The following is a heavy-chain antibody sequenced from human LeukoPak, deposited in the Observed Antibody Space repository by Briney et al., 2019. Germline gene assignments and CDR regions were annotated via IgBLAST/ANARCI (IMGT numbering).Heavy chain of an antibody. CDR2: IYYSGST. J-gene: IGHJ3*02. D-gene: IGHD3-16*01. CDR3: ARLGAEAFDI. CDR1: GGSISSYY. Sequence: KPSETLSLTCTVSGGSISSYYWSWIRQPPGKGLEWIGYIYYSGSTNYNPSLKSRVTISVDTSKNQFSLKLSSVTAADTAVYYCARLGAEAFDIWGQGTMVTVSS. V-gene: IGHV4-59*01.